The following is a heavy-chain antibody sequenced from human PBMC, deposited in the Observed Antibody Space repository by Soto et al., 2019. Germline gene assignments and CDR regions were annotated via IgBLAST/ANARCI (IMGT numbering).Heavy chain of an antibody. V-gene: IGHV4-30-4*01. CDR2: IFHSGST. D-gene: IGHD3-10*01. CDR3: DRDRYYGSGTYYNFYSGMDV. J-gene: IGHJ6*01. Sequence: NPSETLSLTCTVSGGSINSGDYYWTWVRQPPGKGLEWIGNIFHSGSTYYTPSLQSRVTISLDTSKNHFSLKLSSVTPAGTAVYYCDRDRYYGSGTYYNFYSGMDVWGQGTTVT. CDR1: GGSINSGDYY.